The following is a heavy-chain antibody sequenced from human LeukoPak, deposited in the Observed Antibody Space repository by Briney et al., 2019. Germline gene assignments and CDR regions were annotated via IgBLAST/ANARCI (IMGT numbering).Heavy chain of an antibody. CDR3: ARVTISRFDP. V-gene: IGHV4-38-2*02. Sequence: SETLSLTCTVSGYSISSGYYWGWIRQPPGQGLEWIGSIYHSGSTYYNPSLKSRVTISVDTSKNQFSLKLSSVTAADTAVYYCARVTISRFDPWGQGTLVTVSS. CDR1: GYSISSGYY. J-gene: IGHJ5*02. CDR2: IYHSGST. D-gene: IGHD3-3*01.